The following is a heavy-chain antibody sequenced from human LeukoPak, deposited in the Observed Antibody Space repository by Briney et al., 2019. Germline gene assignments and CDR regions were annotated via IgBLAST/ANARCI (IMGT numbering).Heavy chain of an antibody. Sequence: HAGRSLRLSCAGSGFTFSSNWMHWVRHGPGKGLVWVSRINSDGRSTTYADSVEGRFTISRDNAKNTLYLQMNSLRAEDTAVYYCARAADYYDSSGYKTPPGYWGQGTLVTVSS. D-gene: IGHD3-22*01. CDR2: INSDGRST. CDR1: GFTFSSNW. V-gene: IGHV3-74*01. CDR3: ARAADYYDSSGYKTPPGY. J-gene: IGHJ4*02.